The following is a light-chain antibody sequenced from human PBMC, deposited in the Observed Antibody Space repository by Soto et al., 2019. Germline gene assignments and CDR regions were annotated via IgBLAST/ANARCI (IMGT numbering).Light chain of an antibody. CDR2: AAS. CDR1: QSISSW. Sequence: DIQMTQSPSTLSASVGDRVTITCRASQSISSWLAWYQQKPGKAPKLLISAASTLQRGVPSRFSGTGSGTDFTLTISSLQPDDFATYYCQQYKTYPLTFCGGTKVDIK. J-gene: IGKJ4*01. CDR3: QQYKTYPLT. V-gene: IGKV1-5*01.